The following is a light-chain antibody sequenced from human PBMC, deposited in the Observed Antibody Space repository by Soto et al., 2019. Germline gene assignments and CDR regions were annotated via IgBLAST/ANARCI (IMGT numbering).Light chain of an antibody. CDR2: DVS. CDR3: GSYTGSSTHVV. CDR1: SSDVGAYNY. Sequence: QSALTQPASVSGSPRQSITISCTGTSSDVGAYNYVSWYQQHPGKAPKLMIYDVSYRPSGVSTRFSGSKSGNTASLTISGLQAEDEADYHCGSYTGSSTHVVFGGGTKLTVL. V-gene: IGLV2-14*01. J-gene: IGLJ2*01.